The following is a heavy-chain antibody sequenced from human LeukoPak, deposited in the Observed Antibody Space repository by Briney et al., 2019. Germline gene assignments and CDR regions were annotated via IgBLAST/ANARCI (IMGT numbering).Heavy chain of an antibody. CDR1: GGTFSSYA. J-gene: IGHJ4*02. Sequence: ASVKVSCKASGGTFSSYAISWVRQAPGQGLEWMGGIIPIFGTANYAQKFQGRVTITADKSTSTAYMELSSLRSEDTAVYYCARGLMSGYGDPRDYFDYWGQGTLVTISS. CDR2: IIPIFGTA. D-gene: IGHD4-17*01. V-gene: IGHV1-69*06. CDR3: ARGLMSGYGDPRDYFDY.